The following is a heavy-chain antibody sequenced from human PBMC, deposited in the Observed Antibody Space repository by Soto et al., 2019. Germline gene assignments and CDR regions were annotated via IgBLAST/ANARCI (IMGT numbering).Heavy chain of an antibody. CDR1: GGSISSGGYS. V-gene: IGHV4-30-2*01. CDR3: ARVPDY. D-gene: IGHD2-2*01. J-gene: IGHJ4*02. Sequence: PSETLSLTCTVSGGSISSGGYSWSWIRQPPGKGLEWIGYMYHSGSTYYNSSLKSRVTISIDRSKNQFSLKLSSVTAADTAVYYCARVPDYRGQGILVTVSS. CDR2: MYHSGST.